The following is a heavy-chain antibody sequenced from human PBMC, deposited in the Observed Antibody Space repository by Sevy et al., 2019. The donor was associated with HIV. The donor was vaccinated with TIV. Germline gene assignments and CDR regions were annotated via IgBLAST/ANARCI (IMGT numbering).Heavy chain of an antibody. J-gene: IGHJ4*02. D-gene: IGHD2-2*01. Sequence: GGSLRLSCAASGFTFSSYAMSWVRQAPGKGLEWVSVISGNGGYTYYADSVKGRFTISRDTSKNTLYMQMNSLRAEDTAVYYCAKGSTRSSEVGYFDYWGQGTLVTVSS. CDR3: AKGSTRSSEVGYFDY. CDR1: GFTFSSYA. CDR2: ISGNGGYT. V-gene: IGHV3-23*01.